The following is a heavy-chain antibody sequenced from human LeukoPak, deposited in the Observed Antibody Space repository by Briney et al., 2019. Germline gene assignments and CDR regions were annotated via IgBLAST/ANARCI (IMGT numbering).Heavy chain of an antibody. V-gene: IGHV3-30*02. CDR2: IRYDGSNK. J-gene: IGHJ5*02. CDR1: GFTFSSYG. CDR3: ARGIAAARDWFDP. D-gene: IGHD6-13*01. Sequence: GGSLRLSCAASGFTFSSYGMHWVRQAPGKGLEWVAFIRYDGSNKYYADSVKGRFTISRDNSKNTLYLQMNSLRAEDTAVYYCARGIAAARDWFDPWGQGTLVTVSS.